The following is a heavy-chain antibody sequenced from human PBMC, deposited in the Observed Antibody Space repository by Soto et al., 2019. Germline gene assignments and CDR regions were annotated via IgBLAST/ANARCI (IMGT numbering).Heavy chain of an antibody. CDR1: GGSISSSSYY. J-gene: IGHJ4*02. D-gene: IGHD6-19*01. V-gene: IGHV4-39*01. CDR2: IYYSGST. CDR3: ARPQYSTGWYMGY. Sequence: SETLSLTCTVSGGSISSSSYYWGWIRQPPGKGLEWIGSIYYSGSTYYNPSLKSRVTISVDTSKNQFSLNLSSVTAADTAVYYCARPQYSTGWYMGYWGQGTLVTVSS.